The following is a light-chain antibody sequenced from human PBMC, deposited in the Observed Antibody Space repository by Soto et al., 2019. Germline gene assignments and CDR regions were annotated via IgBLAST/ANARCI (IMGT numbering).Light chain of an antibody. CDR2: KAS. CDR3: QQDNSYWT. J-gene: IGKJ1*01. Sequence: DIQMTQSPSTLSASVGDRVTITCRASQSISSWLACYQQKTCKAPTLLFYKASSLESGVPSRFSGSGSGTEFTLTISSLQPDDFATYYCQQDNSYWTFGQGTKVEI. V-gene: IGKV1-5*03. CDR1: QSISSW.